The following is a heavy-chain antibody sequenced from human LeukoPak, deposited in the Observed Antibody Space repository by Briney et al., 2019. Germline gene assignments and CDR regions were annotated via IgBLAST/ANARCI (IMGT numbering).Heavy chain of an antibody. CDR2: IYSGGST. V-gene: IGHV3-66*01. CDR1: GFTVSSNY. Sequence: GGSLRLSCEASGFTVSSNYMSWVRQAPGKGLEWVSVIYSGGSTYHADSVKGRFTISRDNSKNTLYLQMNSLRDEDTAVYYCARIVAGGAFDIWGQGTMVTVSS. D-gene: IGHD1-26*01. J-gene: IGHJ3*02. CDR3: ARIVAGGAFDI.